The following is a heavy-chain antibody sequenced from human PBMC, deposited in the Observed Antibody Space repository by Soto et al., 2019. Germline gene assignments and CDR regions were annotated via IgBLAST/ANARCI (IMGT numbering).Heavy chain of an antibody. J-gene: IGHJ3*02. Sequence: GGSLRLSCAASGFTFSSYAMHWVRQAPGKGLEWVAVISYDGTNKYYADSVKGRFTISRDNSKNTLYLQMNSLRAEDTAVYYCARDRGMATIFGAFDIWGQGTMVT. V-gene: IGHV3-30-3*01. CDR3: ARDRGMATIFGAFDI. CDR2: ISYDGTNK. D-gene: IGHD3-3*01. CDR1: GFTFSSYA.